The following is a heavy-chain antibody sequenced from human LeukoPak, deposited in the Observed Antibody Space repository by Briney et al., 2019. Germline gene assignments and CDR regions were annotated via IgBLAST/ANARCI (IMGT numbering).Heavy chain of an antibody. CDR1: GYTFTRYY. Sequence: ASVKVSCKASGYTFTRYYMHWVRQAPGQGLEWMGIINPSGGSTSYAQKFQGRVTMTRDMSTSTVYMELSSLRSEDTAVYYCARSDTAVVYFDYWGQGTLVTVSS. J-gene: IGHJ4*02. CDR3: ARSDTAVVYFDY. D-gene: IGHD5-18*01. CDR2: INPSGGST. V-gene: IGHV1-46*01.